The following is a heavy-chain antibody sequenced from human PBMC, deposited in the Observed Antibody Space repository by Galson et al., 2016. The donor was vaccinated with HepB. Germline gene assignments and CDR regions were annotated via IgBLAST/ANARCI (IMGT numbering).Heavy chain of an antibody. CDR2: IYYSGST. Sequence: ETLSLTCTVSGGSVISGTDYWSWIRQPPGKGLELIGYIYYSGSTICNPSLKSRVTISVDTSKNQFSLKLSSVTTADTAVYYCARAPAPRSSWYVDHWGQGTLVTVSS. CDR3: ARAPAPRSSWYVDH. V-gene: IGHV4-61*01. D-gene: IGHD6-13*01. CDR1: GGSVISGTDY. J-gene: IGHJ4*02.